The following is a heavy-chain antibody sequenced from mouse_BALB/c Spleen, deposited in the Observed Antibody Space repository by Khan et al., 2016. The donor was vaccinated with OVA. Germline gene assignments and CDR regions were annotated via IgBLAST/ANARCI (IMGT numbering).Heavy chain of an antibody. V-gene: IGHV3-2*02. CDR2: ISNSGNT. CDR3: ASELGRYYAMDY. Sequence: EVQLVESGPGLVKPSQSLSLTCTVTGYSITSDYAWNWIRQFPGNKLEWMGYISNSGNTNYNPSLKSRISITRDTSKNQYFLQLNSVTTEDTATYYCASELGRYYAMDYWGQGTSVTVYS. J-gene: IGHJ4*01. D-gene: IGHD4-1*01. CDR1: GYSITSDYA.